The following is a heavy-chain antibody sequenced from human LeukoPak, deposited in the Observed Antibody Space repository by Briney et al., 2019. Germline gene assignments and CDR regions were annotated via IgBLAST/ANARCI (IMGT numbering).Heavy chain of an antibody. V-gene: IGHV1-69*04. D-gene: IGHD1-14*01. J-gene: IGHJ3*02. CDR2: IIPMIGTA. CDR3: AKGATVGKEALDI. CDR1: GGIFSNHA. Sequence: ASVKVSCKASGGIFSNHAVTWVRQAPGQGLEWMGRIIPMIGTAKYAQKFQGRVTFTADTSTNTAYMELSSLTSEDTALYFCAKGATVGKEALDIWGQGSLVTVSS.